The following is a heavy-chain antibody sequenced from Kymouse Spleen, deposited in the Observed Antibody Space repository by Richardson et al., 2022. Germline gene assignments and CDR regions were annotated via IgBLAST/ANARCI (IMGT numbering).Heavy chain of an antibody. Sequence: QVQLQQWGAGLLKPSETLSLTCAVYGGSFSGYYWSWIRQPPGKGLEWIGEINHSGSTNYNPSLKSRVTISVDTSKNQFSLKLSSVTAADTAVYYCARGITIFGVVTYYFDYWGQGTLVTVSS. CDR2: INHSGST. CDR3: ARGITIFGVVTYYFDY. D-gene: IGHD3-3*01. CDR1: GGSFSGYY. J-gene: IGHJ4*02. V-gene: IGHV4-34*01.